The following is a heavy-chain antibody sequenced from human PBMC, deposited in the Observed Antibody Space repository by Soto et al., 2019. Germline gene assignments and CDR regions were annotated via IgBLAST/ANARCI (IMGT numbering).Heavy chain of an antibody. CDR2: IHSGGSRI. V-gene: IGHV3-48*03. CDR3: ARNGSKVNTTSHYAMAV. Sequence: PGGSLRLSCAASGFTFSSYHMTWVRQATGKGLAWVSYIHSGGSRIYYADSVKGRFTISRDNAKNSLYLQMNSLRAEDTAVYYCARNGSKVNTTSHYAMAVWGQGTTVPVSS. D-gene: IGHD4-17*01. J-gene: IGHJ6*02. CDR1: GFTFSSYH.